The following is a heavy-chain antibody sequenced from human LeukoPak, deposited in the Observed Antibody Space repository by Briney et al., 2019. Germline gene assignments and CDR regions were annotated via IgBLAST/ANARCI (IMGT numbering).Heavy chain of an antibody. V-gene: IGHV3-48*01. Sequence: GGSLRLSCAASGFTFSSNGMHWVRQAPGRGLEWVSYISSSSSTIYYADSVKGRFTISRDNAKNSLYLQMNSLRAEDTAVYYCARGDPPYYDFWSEVPYYFDYWGQGTLVTVSS. CDR2: ISSSSSTI. D-gene: IGHD3-3*01. CDR3: ARGDPPYYDFWSEVPYYFDY. J-gene: IGHJ4*02. CDR1: GFTFSSNG.